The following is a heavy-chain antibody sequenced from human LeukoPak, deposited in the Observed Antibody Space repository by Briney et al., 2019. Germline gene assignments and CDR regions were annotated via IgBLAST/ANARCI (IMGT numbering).Heavy chain of an antibody. J-gene: IGHJ4*02. Sequence: GGSLRLSCVASGFSFSNYAMHWVRQAPGKGLEWLAVISFDGSNKYYADSVKGRFTISRDNSKNTLYLQMNSLRAEDTAVYYCATRGYSYGYAFDYWGQGTLVTVSS. CDR1: GFSFSNYA. V-gene: IGHV3-30-3*01. CDR3: ATRGYSYGYAFDY. CDR2: ISFDGSNK. D-gene: IGHD5-18*01.